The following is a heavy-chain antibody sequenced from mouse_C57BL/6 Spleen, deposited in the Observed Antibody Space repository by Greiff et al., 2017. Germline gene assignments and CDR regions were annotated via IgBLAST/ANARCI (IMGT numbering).Heavy chain of an antibody. V-gene: IGHV1-52*01. CDR1: GYTFTSYW. J-gene: IGHJ1*03. Sequence: QVQLQQPGAELVRPGSSVKLSCKASGYTFTSYWMHWVKQRPIQGLEWIGNIDPSDSETHYNQKFKDKATLTVDTSSSTAYMQLSSLTSEDSAVYYCASQYYYGSSSWYFDVWGTGTTVTVSS. CDR2: IDPSDSET. CDR3: ASQYYYGSSSWYFDV. D-gene: IGHD1-1*01.